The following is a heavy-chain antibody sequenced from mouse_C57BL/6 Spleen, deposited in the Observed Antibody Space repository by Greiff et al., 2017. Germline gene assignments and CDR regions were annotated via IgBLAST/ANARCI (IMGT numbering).Heavy chain of an antibody. D-gene: IGHD3-3*01. CDR3: AKLSLGDY. Sequence: QVQLKQSGAELAKPGASVKLSCKASGYTFTSYWMHWVKQRPGQGLEWIGYINPSSGYTKYHQKFKDKATLTADKSSSTDYMQLSSLTYEDSAVYYCAKLSLGDYWGQGTTLTVSS. CDR2: INPSSGYT. CDR1: GYTFTSYW. J-gene: IGHJ2*01. V-gene: IGHV1-7*01.